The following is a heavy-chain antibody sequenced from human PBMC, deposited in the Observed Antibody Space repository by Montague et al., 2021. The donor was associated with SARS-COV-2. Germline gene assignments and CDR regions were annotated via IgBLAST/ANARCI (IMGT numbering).Heavy chain of an antibody. CDR3: ARHPSYSSGWYDWFDP. CDR1: GGSISSYY. V-gene: IGHV4-59*08. CDR2: IFYSGNT. J-gene: IGHJ5*02. D-gene: IGHD6-19*01. Sequence: SETLSLTCTVSGGSISSYYWSWIRQPPGKGLEWIGYIFYSGNTNYNPSLKSRVTISIDTSKNQFSLKLRSVTAADTAVYYRARHPSYSSGWYDWFDPWGQGTLVTVSS.